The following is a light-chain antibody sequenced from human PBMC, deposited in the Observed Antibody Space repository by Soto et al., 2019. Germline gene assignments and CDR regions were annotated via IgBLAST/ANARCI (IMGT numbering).Light chain of an antibody. Sequence: EIVLTQSPGTLSLSPGERATLXXRASQSVSSSYLAWYQQKPGQAPRFXIYDASSRATGIPDRFSGSGSGTDFTLTISRLEPEDFAVYYCQQYGNSPLTFGGGTKVDIK. J-gene: IGKJ4*01. V-gene: IGKV3-20*01. CDR2: DAS. CDR1: QSVSSSY. CDR3: QQYGNSPLT.